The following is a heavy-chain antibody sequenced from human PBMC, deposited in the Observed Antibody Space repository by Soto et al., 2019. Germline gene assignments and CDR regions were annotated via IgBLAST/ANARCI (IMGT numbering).Heavy chain of an antibody. V-gene: IGHV3-21*01. Sequence: EVHLVESGGGLVEPGGSLRLFCAASGFTFSTYHMNWVRQAPGKGLEWVSSISSRSTYMYYADSVKGRFTISRDNPKNQVYLQMTGLRAEDTAVYYCAREGTYCGGGSCFSTPYFDYWGQGTLVTVSS. CDR1: GFTFSTYH. CDR3: AREGTYCGGGSCFSTPYFDY. J-gene: IGHJ4*02. D-gene: IGHD2-15*01. CDR2: ISSRSTYM.